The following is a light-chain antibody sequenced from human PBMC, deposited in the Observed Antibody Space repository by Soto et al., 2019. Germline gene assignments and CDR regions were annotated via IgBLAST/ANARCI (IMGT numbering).Light chain of an antibody. Sequence: IQLTQSPSFRSASAGDRVTITCRASQGSSTYLAWYQQKPGIAPKLLIYAASSLQSGVPSRFSGSGSGTDFTLTISSLQPEDFATYYCQQSYSTPLTFGGGTKVDIK. CDR3: QQSYSTPLT. V-gene: IGKV1-39*01. CDR2: AAS. J-gene: IGKJ4*01. CDR1: QGSSTY.